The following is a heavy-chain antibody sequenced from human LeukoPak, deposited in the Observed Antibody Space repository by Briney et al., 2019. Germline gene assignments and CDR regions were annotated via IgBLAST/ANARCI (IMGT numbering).Heavy chain of an antibody. J-gene: IGHJ6*03. CDR2: IYHSGST. CDR3: ARVSARYSSVLGRYYYYMDV. D-gene: IGHD6-19*01. CDR1: GYSISSGYY. V-gene: IGHV4-38-2*02. Sequence: SETLSLTCTVSGYSISSGYYWGWIRQPPGKGLEWIGSIYHSGSTYYNPSLKSRVTISINTSKNQFSLKLSSVTAADTAVYYCARVSARYSSVLGRYYYYMDVWGKGTTVTVSS.